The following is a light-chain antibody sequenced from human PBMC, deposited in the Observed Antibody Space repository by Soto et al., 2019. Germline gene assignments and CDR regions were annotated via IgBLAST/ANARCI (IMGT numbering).Light chain of an antibody. CDR1: QSISSW. CDR2: DAS. CDR3: QQYNSYPWT. V-gene: IGKV1-5*01. Sequence: DIQMTQSPSTLSASVGDRVTITCRASQSISSWLAWYQQKPGKAPNLLMYDASSLESGAPSRFSGSGSGTXFALTISSLQPDDFATYYCQQYNSYPWTFGQGTKVEVK. J-gene: IGKJ1*01.